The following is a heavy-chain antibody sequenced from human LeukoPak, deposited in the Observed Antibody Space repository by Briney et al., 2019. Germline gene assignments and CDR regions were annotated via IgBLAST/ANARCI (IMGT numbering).Heavy chain of an antibody. CDR3: ARGRIDWNYNRPFDY. CDR1: GFTFSSYA. D-gene: IGHD1-7*01. J-gene: IGHJ4*02. CDR2: ISSNGGST. V-gene: IGHV3-64*01. Sequence: GGSLRLSCAASGFTFSSYAMHWVRQAPGKGLEYVSAISSNGGSTYYANSVKGRFTISRDNSKNTLYLQMGSLRAEDMAVYYCARGRIDWNYNRPFDYWGQETLVTVSS.